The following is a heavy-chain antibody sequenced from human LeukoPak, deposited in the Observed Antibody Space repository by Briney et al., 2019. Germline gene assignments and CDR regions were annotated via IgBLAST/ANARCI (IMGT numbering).Heavy chain of an antibody. J-gene: IGHJ6*03. CDR2: IYSGGST. Sequence: GGSLRLSCAASGFTVSSNYMSWVRQAPGKGLEWVSVIYSGGSTYYADSVMGRFTISRDNSKNTLYLQMNSLRAEDTAVYYCARTPPMIVAYMDVWGKGTTVTVSS. CDR3: ARTPPMIVAYMDV. D-gene: IGHD3-22*01. CDR1: GFTVSSNY. V-gene: IGHV3-53*01.